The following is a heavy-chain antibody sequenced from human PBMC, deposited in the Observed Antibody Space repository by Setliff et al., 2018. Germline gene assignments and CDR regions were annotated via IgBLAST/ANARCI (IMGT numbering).Heavy chain of an antibody. V-gene: IGHV3-21*01. J-gene: IGHJ4*02. CDR1: GFAFSSYG. Sequence: PGGSLRLSCVGSGFAFSSYGMNWVRQAPGKGLEWLSFISASSSYIDYADSVKGRFTIFRDNAKNSLYLQMNSLRAEDTAVYYCARDGGEYWGQGTLVTVSS. CDR2: ISASSSYI. D-gene: IGHD3-16*01. CDR3: ARDGGEY.